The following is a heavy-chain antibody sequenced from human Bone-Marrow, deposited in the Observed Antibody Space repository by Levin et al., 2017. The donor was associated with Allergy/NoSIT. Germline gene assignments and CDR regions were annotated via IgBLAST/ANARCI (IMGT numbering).Heavy chain of an antibody. V-gene: IGHV3-48*04. J-gene: IGHJ2*01. D-gene: IGHD1-26*01. CDR2: ISTSSGTI. CDR3: ARAGELDYADWFCEL. Sequence: GGSLRLSCAASGFTFRSHSMNWVRQAPGKGLEWVSYISTSSGTIYYAESVKGRFTISRANARNSLYLQMDSLRAEDTALYYCARAGELDYADWFCELWGRGTLVTVSS. CDR1: GFTFRSHS.